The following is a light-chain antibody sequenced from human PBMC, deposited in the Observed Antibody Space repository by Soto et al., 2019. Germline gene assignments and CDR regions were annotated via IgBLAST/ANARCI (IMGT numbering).Light chain of an antibody. J-gene: IGKJ2*01. CDR3: QQIHSTSSYT. Sequence: DIQMTQSPSSLSASVGERVTITCRASQNIRNYLNWYQQRPGKTPNLLVYAASNLRGGVPSRFSGSGSGTVFTLTINSLQPEDFATYYCQQIHSTSSYTFGQGTRVDIK. CDR1: QNIRNY. CDR2: AAS. V-gene: IGKV1-39*01.